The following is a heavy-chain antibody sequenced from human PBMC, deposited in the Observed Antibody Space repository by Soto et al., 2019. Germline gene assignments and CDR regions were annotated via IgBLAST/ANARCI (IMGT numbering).Heavy chain of an antibody. CDR2: ISAYNGNT. J-gene: IGHJ6*02. D-gene: IGHD6-13*01. Sequence: QVQLVQSGAEVKKPGASVKVSCKASGYTFTSYGISWVRQAPGQGLEWMGWISAYNGNTNYAQKLQGRVTMTTDTSTSTAYMELRSRRSDDTAVYYCARVVSSSWPYYYYYGMDVWGQGTTVTVSS. CDR1: GYTFTSYG. V-gene: IGHV1-18*01. CDR3: ARVVSSSWPYYYYYGMDV.